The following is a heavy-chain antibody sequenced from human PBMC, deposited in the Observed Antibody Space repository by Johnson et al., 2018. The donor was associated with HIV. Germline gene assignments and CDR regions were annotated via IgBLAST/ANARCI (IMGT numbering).Heavy chain of an antibody. J-gene: IGHJ3*02. D-gene: IGHD7-27*01. CDR1: GFSFSDYG. CDR2: IHFDGNNK. V-gene: IGHV3-33*08. Sequence: QVQLVESGGGGVQPGRSLRLACAVSGFSFSDYGMHWVRQAPGKGLEWVAFIHFDGNNKYYADSVKGRFSISRDNPKNTLYLQMNTLRAEDTAVYYCARLTGDEAFDIWGQGTMVTVSS. CDR3: ARLTGDEAFDI.